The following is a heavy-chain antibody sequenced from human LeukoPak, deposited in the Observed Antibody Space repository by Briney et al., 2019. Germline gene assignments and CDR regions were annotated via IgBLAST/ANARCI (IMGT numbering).Heavy chain of an antibody. V-gene: IGHV3-7*03. Sequence: GGSLRLSCAASGFTFSTYWMSWVRQAPGEGLEWVANIKQDGSEKYYVGSVRGRFTISRDNAKNSLYLQMNTLRAEDTAVYYCARDGRGYSSSWADYWGQGTLVTVSS. CDR2: IKQDGSEK. CDR3: ARDGRGYSSSWADY. D-gene: IGHD6-13*01. J-gene: IGHJ4*02. CDR1: GFTFSTYW.